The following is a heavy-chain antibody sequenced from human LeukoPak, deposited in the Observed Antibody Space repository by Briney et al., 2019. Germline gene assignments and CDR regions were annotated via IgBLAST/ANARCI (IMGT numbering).Heavy chain of an antibody. CDR2: INPNSGGT. CDR3: ARAPPGDFWSGIDY. J-gene: IGHJ4*02. V-gene: IGHV1-2*02. Sequence: ASVKVSCKASGYTFTGYYMHWVRQAPGQGLEWMGWINPNSGGTNYAQKFQGRATMTRDTSISTAYMELSRLRSDDTAVYYCARAPPGDFWSGIDYWGQGTLVTVSS. CDR1: GYTFTGYY. D-gene: IGHD3-3*01.